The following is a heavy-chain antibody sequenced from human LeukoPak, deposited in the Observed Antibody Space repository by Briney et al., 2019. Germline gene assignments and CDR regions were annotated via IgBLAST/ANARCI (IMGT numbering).Heavy chain of an antibody. J-gene: IGHJ5*02. CDR3: ARADFIDAGPYLIGP. CDR1: GYSFTDYY. Sequence: ASVKVSCKTSGYSFTDYYIHWVRQAPGQGLEWMGWINTKSGRTSSARKFQGGVTMTRDPSITTVYMDMAWLTSDDTAIYFCARADFIDAGPYLIGPWGQGTLVTVSS. CDR2: INTKSGRT. V-gene: IGHV1-2*02. D-gene: IGHD3-3*01.